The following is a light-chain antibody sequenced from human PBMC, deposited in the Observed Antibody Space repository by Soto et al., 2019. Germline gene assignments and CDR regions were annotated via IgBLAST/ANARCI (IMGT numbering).Light chain of an antibody. V-gene: IGLV1-51*01. CDR1: SSNIGKYY. CDR3: ATWDGGLTPQGV. Sequence: QSVLSQPPSVSAAPGQRVTMSCSGSSSNIGKYYVSWYQQVPGTAPTLLIYDNTQRPSGIPDRFSGSKSGTSATLAITGLQTGDEADYYCATWDGGLTPQGVFGTGTKVTVL. CDR2: DNT. J-gene: IGLJ1*01.